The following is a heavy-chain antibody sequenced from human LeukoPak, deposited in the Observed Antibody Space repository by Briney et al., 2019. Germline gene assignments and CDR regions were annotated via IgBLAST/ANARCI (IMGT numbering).Heavy chain of an antibody. Sequence: GGSLRLSCAASGFTFSSYSMNWVRQAPGKGLEWVSSISSSSSYIYYAASVKGRFTISRDNAKNSLYLKMNSLRAEDTAVYYCARDTAAADFDYWGQGTLVTVSS. CDR1: GFTFSSYS. J-gene: IGHJ4*02. D-gene: IGHD6-13*01. V-gene: IGHV3-21*01. CDR3: ARDTAAADFDY. CDR2: ISSSSSYI.